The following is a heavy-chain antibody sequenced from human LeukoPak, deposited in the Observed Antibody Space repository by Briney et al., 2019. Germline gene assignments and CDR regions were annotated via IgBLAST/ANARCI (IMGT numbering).Heavy chain of an antibody. CDR1: GGTFSTYA. CDR3: ATIRGSQGVVVPWKFYYMDV. V-gene: IGHV1-69*01. CDR2: VTPLFGTT. J-gene: IGHJ6*03. Sequence: SVKVSCKASGGTFSTYAITWLRQAPGQGLEWMGGVTPLFGTTNYAQKFQGRVTIAADESATYMELRSLGSEDTAVYYCATIRGSQGVVVPWKFYYMDVWGKGTTVTVSS. D-gene: IGHD3-22*01.